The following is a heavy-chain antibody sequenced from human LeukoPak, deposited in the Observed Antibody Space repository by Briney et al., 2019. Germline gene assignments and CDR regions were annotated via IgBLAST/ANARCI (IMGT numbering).Heavy chain of an antibody. V-gene: IGHV3-33*01. CDR2: IWYDGSNK. Sequence: GGSLRLSCAASGFTFSSYGMHWVRQAPGKGVEWVAVIWYDGSNKYYADSVKGRFTISRDNSKTTLYLQMNSLRAEDTAVYYCAREEGLGYCSSTSCYFDYWGQGTLVTVSS. CDR3: AREEGLGYCSSTSCYFDY. D-gene: IGHD2-2*01. J-gene: IGHJ4*02. CDR1: GFTFSSYG.